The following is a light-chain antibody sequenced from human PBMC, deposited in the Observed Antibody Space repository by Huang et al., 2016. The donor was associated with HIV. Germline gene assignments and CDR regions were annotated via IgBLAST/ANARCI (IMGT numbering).Light chain of an antibody. Sequence: EVVMTQSPATLSVSPGEGATPSCRASQSVSSNLAWYQHKPGQAPRLLIYAASTRATGVPARFSGSGSGTEFTLAISSLQSEDFAVYYCQQYNNWPRVFGQGTKVEIK. CDR2: AAS. J-gene: IGKJ1*01. V-gene: IGKV3-15*01. CDR1: QSVSSN. CDR3: QQYNNWPRV.